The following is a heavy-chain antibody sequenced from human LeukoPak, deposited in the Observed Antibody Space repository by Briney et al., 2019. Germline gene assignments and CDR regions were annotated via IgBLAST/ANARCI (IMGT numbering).Heavy chain of an antibody. CDR1: GFTFDDYA. V-gene: IGHV3-9*03. D-gene: IGHD1-1*01. J-gene: IGHJ4*02. CDR2: ISWNSGSI. CDR3: TQEGYSDGFDY. Sequence: GRSLRLSCAASGFTFDDYAMHWVRQSPGKGLEWVSGISWNSGSIGYADSVKGRFTISRDNAKNSLYLQMNSLRAEDMALYYCTQEGYSDGFDYWGQGTLVTVSS.